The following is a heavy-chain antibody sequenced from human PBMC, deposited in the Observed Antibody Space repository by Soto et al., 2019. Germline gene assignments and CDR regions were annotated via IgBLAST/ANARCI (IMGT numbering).Heavy chain of an antibody. Sequence: GGSLRLSCAASGFTFSSYAMHWVRQAPGKGLEWVAVISYDGSNKYYADSVKGRFTISRDNSKNTLYLQMNSLRAEDTAVYYCARGTTGFYWGQGTLVTVSS. V-gene: IGHV3-30-3*01. J-gene: IGHJ4*02. D-gene: IGHD4-17*01. CDR3: ARGTTGFY. CDR2: ISYDGSNK. CDR1: GFTFSSYA.